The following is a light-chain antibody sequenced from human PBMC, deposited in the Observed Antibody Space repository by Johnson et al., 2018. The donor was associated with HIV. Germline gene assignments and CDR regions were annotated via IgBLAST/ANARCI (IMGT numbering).Light chain of an antibody. CDR2: DNN. V-gene: IGLV1-51*01. Sequence: QSVLTQPPSMSAAPGQRVTISCSGSSSNIGNNYVSWYQQVPGAAPKLLIYDNNKRPSGIPDRFSGSKSGTSATLGITGLQTGDEADYYCGTWESRLSAVFGTGTKVTVL. CDR1: SSNIGNNY. J-gene: IGLJ1*01. CDR3: GTWESRLSAV.